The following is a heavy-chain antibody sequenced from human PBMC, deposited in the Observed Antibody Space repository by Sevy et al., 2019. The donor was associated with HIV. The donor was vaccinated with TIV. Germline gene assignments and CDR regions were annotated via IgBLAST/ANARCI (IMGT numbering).Heavy chain of an antibody. CDR2: INDTGTL. V-gene: IGHV4-34*01. Sequence: SETLSLTCAVYGGSLSGYYWNWIRQSPGKGLEWIGEINDTGTLKYNPSLKSRVTISVDASKNQLSLHLSSVTAADTAIYYCARGRQAYVVVVPSTVPFDYWGQGSLVTVSS. CDR1: GGSLSGYY. CDR3: ARGRQAYVVVVPSTVPFDY. J-gene: IGHJ4*02. D-gene: IGHD2-2*01.